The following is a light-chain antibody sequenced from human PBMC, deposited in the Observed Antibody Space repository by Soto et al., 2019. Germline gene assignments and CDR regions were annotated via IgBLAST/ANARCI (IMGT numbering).Light chain of an antibody. CDR1: SSDVGGYNY. Sequence: QSVLTQPASVSGSPGQSITISCTETSSDVGGYNYVSWYQQHPGKAPKLMIYDVSYRPSGVSNRFSGSKSGNTASLTISGLQADDEADYYCSSYTSSSTVVFGGGTKLTVL. CDR3: SSYTSSSTVV. J-gene: IGLJ3*02. V-gene: IGLV2-14*03. CDR2: DVS.